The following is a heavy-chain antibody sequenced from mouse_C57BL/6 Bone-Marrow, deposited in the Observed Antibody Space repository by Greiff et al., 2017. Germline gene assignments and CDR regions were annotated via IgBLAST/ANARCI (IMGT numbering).Heavy chain of an antibody. CDR2: IYPGNSDT. V-gene: IGHV1-5*01. CDR1: GYTFTSYW. J-gene: IGHJ3*01. Sequence: VQLQQSGTVLARPGASVKMSCKTSGYTFTSYWMHWVKQRHGQGLEWIGAIYPGNSDTSSNQKFKGKAKLTAVTSASTAYMELSSLTNEDAAVYYFTGGNYVWFAYWGQGTLVTVSA. CDR3: TGGNYVWFAY. D-gene: IGHD2-1*01.